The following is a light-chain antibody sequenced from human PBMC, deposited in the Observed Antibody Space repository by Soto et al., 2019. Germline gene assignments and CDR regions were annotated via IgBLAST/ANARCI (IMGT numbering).Light chain of an antibody. CDR2: LGS. Sequence: DVVMTQSPLSLPVTPGEPASISCRSSQSLLHSNGYNCLDWYLQKPGQPPQLLIYLGSNRASGVPDRFSGSGSGTDFTLKISRVEAEDVGVYYCMQALQAPRTFGQGTKLEIK. CDR3: MQALQAPRT. J-gene: IGKJ2*01. CDR1: QSLLHSNGYNC. V-gene: IGKV2-28*01.